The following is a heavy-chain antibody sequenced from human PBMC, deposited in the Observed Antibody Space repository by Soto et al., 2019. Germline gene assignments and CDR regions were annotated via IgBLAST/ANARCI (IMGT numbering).Heavy chain of an antibody. D-gene: IGHD3-10*01. V-gene: IGHV3-21*01. CDR1: GFTFSSYS. CDR3: ARGAMPITMVRGVRYYYYYMDV. J-gene: IGHJ6*03. Sequence: GGSLRLSCAASGFTFSSYSMNWVRQAPGKGLEWVSSISSSSSYIYYADSVKGRFTISRDNAKNSLYLQMNSLRAEDTAVYYCARGAMPITMVRGVRYYYYYMDVWGKGTTVTVSS. CDR2: ISSSSSYI.